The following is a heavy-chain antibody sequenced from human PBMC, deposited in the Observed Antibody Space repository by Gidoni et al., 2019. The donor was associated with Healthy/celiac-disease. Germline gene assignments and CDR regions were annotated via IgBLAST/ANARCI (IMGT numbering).Heavy chain of an antibody. CDR3: AKEVVGATTFFDY. D-gene: IGHD1-26*01. Sequence: QVQLVESGGGVVQPGRSLRLSCAASGFTFSSYGMHWVRQAPGKGLEWVAVRSYDVSNKYYADSVKGRFTISRDNSKNTLYLQMNSLRAEDTAVYYCAKEVVGATTFFDYWGQGTLVTVSS. CDR2: RSYDVSNK. CDR1: GFTFSSYG. V-gene: IGHV3-30*18. J-gene: IGHJ4*02.